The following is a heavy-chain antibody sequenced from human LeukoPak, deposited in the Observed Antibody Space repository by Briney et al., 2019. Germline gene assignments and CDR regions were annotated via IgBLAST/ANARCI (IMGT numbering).Heavy chain of an antibody. D-gene: IGHD5-24*01. CDR2: IIPIFGTA. CDR3: ARDFRNTREIEFDP. J-gene: IGHJ5*02. Sequence: ASVTVSCTASGGTFSSYAISWVRQAPGQGLEWMGGIIPIFGTANYAQKFQGRVTITADESTSTAYMELSSLRSEDTAVYYCARDFRNTREIEFDPWGQGTLVTVSS. CDR1: GGTFSSYA. V-gene: IGHV1-69*13.